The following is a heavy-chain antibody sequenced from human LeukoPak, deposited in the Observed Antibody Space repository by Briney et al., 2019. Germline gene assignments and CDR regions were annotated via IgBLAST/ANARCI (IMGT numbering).Heavy chain of an antibody. CDR3: ARGGSRSRRGDDAFDI. CDR2: ISAYNGNT. J-gene: IGHJ3*02. V-gene: IGHV1-18*01. Sequence: ASVKVSCKASGYTFTNYAMNWVRQASGQGLEWMGWISAYNGNTELAQKFQGRVTLATDAPTSTAYVELRSLTSDDTAVYFCARGGSRSRRGDDAFDIWGQGTMVTVSS. D-gene: IGHD3-10*01. CDR1: GYTFTNYA.